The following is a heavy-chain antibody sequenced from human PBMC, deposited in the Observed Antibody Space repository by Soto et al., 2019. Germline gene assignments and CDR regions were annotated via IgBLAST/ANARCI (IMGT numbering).Heavy chain of an antibody. CDR3: GGGGGVGVAGSAAFDM. D-gene: IGHD3-3*01. CDR1: GYPVTAYY. V-gene: IGHV1-2*02. Sequence: QLHLVQSGAVVKKPGASVTVSCSASGYPVTAYYMHWVRQAPGRGLEWMGGINPATGAAKYTQTFQGRVTLPGDTATGMVFQEPGGPTSGAPAGLYWGGGGGVGVAGSAAFDMWGQGTLVTVSS. CDR2: INPATGAA. J-gene: IGHJ3*02.